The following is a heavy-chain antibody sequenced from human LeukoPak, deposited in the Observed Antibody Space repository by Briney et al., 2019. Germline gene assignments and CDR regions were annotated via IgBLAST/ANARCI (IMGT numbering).Heavy chain of an antibody. J-gene: IGHJ4*02. V-gene: IGHV1-69*05. CDR1: GGTFSSYA. D-gene: IGHD1-1*01. CDR2: IIPIFGTA. CDR3: ARDRYDERRGNQYYFDY. Sequence: SVKVSCKASGGTFSSYAISWVRQAPGQGLEWMGGIIPIFGTANYAQKFRGRVTITTDESTSTAYMELSSLRSEDTAVYYCARDRYDERRGNQYYFDYWGQGTLVTVSS.